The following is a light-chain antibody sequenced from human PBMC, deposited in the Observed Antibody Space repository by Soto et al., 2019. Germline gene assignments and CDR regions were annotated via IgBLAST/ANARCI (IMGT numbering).Light chain of an antibody. CDR2: DAS. Sequence: AIQLTQSPSSLSASVGVRVTITCRASQGGSSSLAWYQKKPGTAPKLLIYDASDLETGVPSRFSGSGSGTDFTLTISSLQPEDVATHYCQQYNNYPLTVGQGTRLEIK. V-gene: IGKV1D-13*01. CDR3: QQYNNYPLT. CDR1: QGGSSS. J-gene: IGKJ5*01.